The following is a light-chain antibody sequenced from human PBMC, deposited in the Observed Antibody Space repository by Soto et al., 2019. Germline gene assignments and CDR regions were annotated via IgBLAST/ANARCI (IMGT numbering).Light chain of an antibody. J-gene: IGKJ1*01. Sequence: EIVLTQSPGALSLSPGEGATLSCRASQSLSSSYVAWYQQKVGQPPRLLIYGASNRATGIPDRFSGSWSGTEFTLTISRLEPEDFAVYYCQQYGSSGTFGQGTKVDIK. CDR3: QQYGSSGT. V-gene: IGKV3-20*01. CDR2: GAS. CDR1: QSLSSSY.